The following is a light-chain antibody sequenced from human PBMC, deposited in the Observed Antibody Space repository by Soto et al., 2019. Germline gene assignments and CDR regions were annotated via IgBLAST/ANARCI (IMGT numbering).Light chain of an antibody. CDR1: QSVSSY. J-gene: IGKJ1*01. CDR2: GAS. V-gene: IGKV3-20*01. CDR3: QQYGRPSRT. Sequence: EIVLTQSPGTLSLSPGERATLSCRASQSVSSYLAWYQQKPGQAPRLLIYGASSRATGIPDRFSGSGSGTYFTLTISRLEPEYFAVYYCQQYGRPSRTFGQGTKVEIK.